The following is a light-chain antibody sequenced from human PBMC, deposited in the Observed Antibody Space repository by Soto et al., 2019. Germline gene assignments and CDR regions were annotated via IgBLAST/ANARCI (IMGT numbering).Light chain of an antibody. CDR3: QQYGSSSIT. V-gene: IGKV3-20*01. Sequence: EIVLTQSPGTLSLSPGERATLSCRASQSVSGSYLAWYQQKPGQAPRLLIYVASSRATGIPDRFSGSGSGTDFTLPISRLEPEDFAVYYCQQYGSSSITFGQGTRLEIK. CDR1: QSVSGSY. CDR2: VAS. J-gene: IGKJ5*01.